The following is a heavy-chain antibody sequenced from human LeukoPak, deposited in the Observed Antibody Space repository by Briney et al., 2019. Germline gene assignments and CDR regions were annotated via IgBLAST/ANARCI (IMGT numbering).Heavy chain of an antibody. D-gene: IGHD3-22*01. CDR3: ARDGGYHSSGPFDY. Sequence: PGGSLRLSCAASGFTFSSHGMHWVRQAPGKGLEWVSIIWYDGSDEYYADSVKGRFTISGDNFKNTLYLQMNSLRAEDTAVYYCARDGGYHSSGPFDYWGQGTLVTVSS. CDR1: GFTFSSHG. V-gene: IGHV3-33*01. CDR2: IWYDGSDE. J-gene: IGHJ4*02.